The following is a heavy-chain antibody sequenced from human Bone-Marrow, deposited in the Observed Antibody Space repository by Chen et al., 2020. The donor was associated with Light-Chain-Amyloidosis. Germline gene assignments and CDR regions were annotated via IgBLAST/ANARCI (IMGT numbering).Heavy chain of an antibody. CDR3: GRVGCSGGGCYGDGRDYYYYAMDV. J-gene: IGHJ6*02. Sequence: EVQLVESGGGLVKPGGSLRLSCTASGFTFRSYSLNWVRQAPGKGLEWVSCINFNNNYIDYADSGKGRFTVSRDDAKNSLYLQMSSLRADDTAVYYCGRVGCSGGGCYGDGRDYYYYAMDVWGQGTTVTVSS. CDR1: GFTFRSYS. CDR2: INFNNNYI. V-gene: IGHV3-21*02. D-gene: IGHD2-15*01.